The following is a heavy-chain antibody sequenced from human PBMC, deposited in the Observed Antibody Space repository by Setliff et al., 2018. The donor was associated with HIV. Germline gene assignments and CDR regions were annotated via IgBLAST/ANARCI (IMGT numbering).Heavy chain of an antibody. CDR1: GGTFSSGA. Sequence: SVKVSCKTSGGTFSSGAISWIRQAPGEGPELMGGIIPLFGTPTYSQKFQGRASITADESTSAVYMELSSLRSEDTAIYYCARGGYYTSGTWFDPWGQGTLVTVSS. J-gene: IGHJ5*02. V-gene: IGHV1-69*13. D-gene: IGHD3-10*01. CDR2: IIPLFGTP. CDR3: ARGGYYTSGTWFDP.